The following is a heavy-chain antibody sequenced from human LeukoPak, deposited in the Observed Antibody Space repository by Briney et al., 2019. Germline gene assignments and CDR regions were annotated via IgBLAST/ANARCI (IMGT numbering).Heavy chain of an antibody. J-gene: IGHJ5*02. CDR1: GFTFSSYG. D-gene: IGHD3-9*01. CDR2: ISYDGSNK. CDR3: AKGRHQYYDISTGFDP. V-gene: IGHV3-30*18. Sequence: PGGSLRLSCAASGFTFSSYGMHWVRQAPGKGLEWVAVISYDGSNKYYADSVKGRFTISRDNSKNTLYLQMNSLRAEDTAVYYCAKGRHQYYDISTGFDPWGQGTLVTVSS.